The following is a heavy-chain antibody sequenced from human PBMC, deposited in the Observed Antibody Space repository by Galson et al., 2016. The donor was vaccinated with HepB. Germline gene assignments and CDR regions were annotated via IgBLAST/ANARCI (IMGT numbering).Heavy chain of an antibody. J-gene: IGHJ4*02. D-gene: IGHD3-22*01. Sequence: SPRLPCPGTGFTLSTSALHWFRQAPGKGLEWVALISYDGSSKYYADPVKGRFTISRDNSKNTLYLQMNSLRAEDTAVYYCAREDSSGYYYFDYWGQGTLVTVSS. CDR3: AREDSSGYYYFDY. CDR2: ISYDGSSK. CDR1: GFTLSTSA. V-gene: IGHV3-30*04.